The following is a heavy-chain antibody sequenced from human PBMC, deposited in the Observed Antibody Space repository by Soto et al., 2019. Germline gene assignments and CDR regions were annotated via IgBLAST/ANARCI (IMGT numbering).Heavy chain of an antibody. CDR2: INPSGGST. D-gene: IGHD2-15*01. Sequence: ASVKVSCKASGYTFTSYYMHWVRQAPGQGLEWMGIINPSGGSTSYAQKFQGRVTMTRDTSTSTVYMELSSLRSEDTAVYYCARGRGTASTGIGWFDPWGQGTLVTVSS. V-gene: IGHV1-46*03. CDR3: ARGRGTASTGIGWFDP. CDR1: GYTFTSYY. J-gene: IGHJ5*02.